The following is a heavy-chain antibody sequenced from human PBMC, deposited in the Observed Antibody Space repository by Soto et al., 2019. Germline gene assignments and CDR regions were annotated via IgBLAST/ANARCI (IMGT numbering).Heavy chain of an antibody. CDR2: MNPNSGNT. D-gene: IGHD3-22*01. CDR1: GYTFSSYD. CDR3: AISYYYDSSGYYYVWPY. Sequence: ASVKVYCKASGYTFSSYDINWVRQATGQGLEWMGWMNPNSGNTGYAQKFQGRVTMTRNTSISTAYMELSSLRSEDTAVYYCAISYYYDSSGYYYVWPYWGQGTLVTVSS. J-gene: IGHJ4*02. V-gene: IGHV1-8*01.